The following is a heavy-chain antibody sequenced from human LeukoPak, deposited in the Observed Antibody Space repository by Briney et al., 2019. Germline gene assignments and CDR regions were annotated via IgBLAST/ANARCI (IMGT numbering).Heavy chain of an antibody. D-gene: IGHD3-10*01. CDR3: AKYYAARSRSFDF. CDR1: GFTFSSYA. CDR2: IGSGGDT. V-gene: IGHV3-23*01. Sequence: GSLRLSCAASGFTFSSYAMTRVRQSPGKGLEWVSVIGSGGDTYYSDAVQGRFTISRDNSKNTLYLQMNSLRADDTAVYYCAKYYAARSRSFDFWGQGTLVTVSS. J-gene: IGHJ4*02.